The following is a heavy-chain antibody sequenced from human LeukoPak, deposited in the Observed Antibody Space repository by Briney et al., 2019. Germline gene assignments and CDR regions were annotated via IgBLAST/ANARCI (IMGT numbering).Heavy chain of an antibody. D-gene: IGHD2-2*01. CDR3: AKEGVVPAAYKGDAFDI. J-gene: IGHJ3*02. CDR1: GFTFSSYA. CDR2: ISGSGGST. Sequence: GGSLRLSCAASGFTFSSYAMSWVRQAPGKGLEWVSAISGSGGSTYYADSEKGRFTISRDNSKNTLYLQMNSLRAEDTAVYYCAKEGVVPAAYKGDAFDIWGQGTMVTVSS. V-gene: IGHV3-23*01.